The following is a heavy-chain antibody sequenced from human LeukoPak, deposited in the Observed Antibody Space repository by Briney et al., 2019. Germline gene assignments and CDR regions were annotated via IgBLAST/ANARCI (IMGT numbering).Heavy chain of an antibody. V-gene: IGHV3-21*01. D-gene: IGHD2-8*02. CDR3: ARVLFYYYGMDV. CDR1: GFTFSSYS. J-gene: IGHJ6*02. Sequence: GGSPRLSCAASGFTFSSYSMNWVRQAPGKGLEWVSSISSSSSYIYYADSVKGRFTISRDNAKNSLYLQMNSLRAEDTAVYYCARVLFYYYGMDVWGQGTTVTVSS. CDR2: ISSSSSYI.